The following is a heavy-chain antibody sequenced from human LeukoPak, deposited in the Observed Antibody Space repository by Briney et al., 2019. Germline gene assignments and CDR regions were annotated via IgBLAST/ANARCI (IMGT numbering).Heavy chain of an antibody. D-gene: IGHD4-11*01. V-gene: IGHV3-11*06. CDR2: IISSSSYT. Sequence: GGSLRLSCAASGFTFSDYYMSWIGKAPGKGLEWVSYIISSSSYTNYADSVKGRFTISRDNAKNSLYLQMNSLRAEDTAVYYCARAPHYSNYGPYYYGMDVWGQGTTVTVSS. CDR1: GFTFSDYY. J-gene: IGHJ6*02. CDR3: ARAPHYSNYGPYYYGMDV.